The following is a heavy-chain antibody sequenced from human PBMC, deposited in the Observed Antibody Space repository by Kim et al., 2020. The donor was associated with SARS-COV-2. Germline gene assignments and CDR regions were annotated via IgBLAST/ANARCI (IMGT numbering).Heavy chain of an antibody. J-gene: IGHJ3*02. CDR1: GYSFTSYW. Sequence: GESLKISCKGSGYSFTSYWIGWVRQMLGKGLEWMGIIYPGDSDTRYSPSFQGQVTISADKSISTAYLQWSSLKASDTAMYYCARRSCGGDCYPGEGAFDIWGQGTMVTVSS. D-gene: IGHD2-21*02. V-gene: IGHV5-51*01. CDR3: ARRSCGGDCYPGEGAFDI. CDR2: IYPGDSDT.